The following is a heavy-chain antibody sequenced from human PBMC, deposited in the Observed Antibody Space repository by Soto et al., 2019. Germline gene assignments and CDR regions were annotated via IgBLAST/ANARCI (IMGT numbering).Heavy chain of an antibody. J-gene: IGHJ4*02. V-gene: IGHV4-39*02. CDR3: ARWQDYSDSSGYYADH. Sequence: SETLSLTCSVSNDSINSDKYYWGWIRQPPGKGLEWIGSIYYRGNAYYNPSLQTRVTISLDKSATTAYLQWSGLKASDTAMYYCARWQDYSDSSGYYADHWGQGTLVTVSS. D-gene: IGHD3-22*01. CDR2: IYYRGNA. CDR1: NDSINSDKYY.